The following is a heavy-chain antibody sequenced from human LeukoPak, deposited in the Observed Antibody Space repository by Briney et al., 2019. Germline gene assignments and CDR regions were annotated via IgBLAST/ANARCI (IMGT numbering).Heavy chain of an antibody. CDR1: GFNFSSYG. Sequence: GGSLRLSCAASGFNFSSYGMHWVRQAPGKGLEWVAHIWFDGSEKYYRDSVKGRFTISRDNPKNTLYLQMNSLRGDDTAVYYCARDRDYVWGTLAWGQGTLVTVSS. V-gene: IGHV3-33*01. D-gene: IGHD3-16*01. J-gene: IGHJ5*02. CDR3: ARDRDYVWGTLA. CDR2: IWFDGSEK.